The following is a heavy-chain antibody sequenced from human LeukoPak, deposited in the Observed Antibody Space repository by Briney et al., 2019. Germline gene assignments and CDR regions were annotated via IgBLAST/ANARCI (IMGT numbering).Heavy chain of an antibody. CDR1: EFTFIDAW. CDR2: IKRKTDGGAA. V-gene: IGHV3-15*01. D-gene: IGHD6-13*01. J-gene: IGHJ4*02. Sequence: GGSLRLSCAASEFTFIDAWMSWVRRAPGKGLEWVARIKRKTDGGAADHAAPVEVRFTVSRDDSKTTLYLQMNSLKTEDTAVYYCTIDGGPTRSSTWYGYFDSWGQGTLVTVSS. CDR3: TIDGGPTRSSTWYGYFDS.